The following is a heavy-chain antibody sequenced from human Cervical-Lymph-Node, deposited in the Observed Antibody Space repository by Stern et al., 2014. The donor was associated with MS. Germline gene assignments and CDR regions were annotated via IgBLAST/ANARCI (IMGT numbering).Heavy chain of an antibody. Sequence: QVTLRESGPTLVKPTQTLTLTCTFSGFSLSTSGVGVGWIRQPPGKALEWLALIYWDDANTYSPSLRKKLTITKDTSKNQVVLTMTNMDPVDTGTYYCAQTNYFASRSYSLYNRLDPWGQGTRVIVSS. CDR1: GFSLSTSGVG. V-gene: IGHV2-5*02. J-gene: IGHJ5*02. D-gene: IGHD3-10*01. CDR2: IYWDDAN. CDR3: AQTNYFASRSYSLYNRLDP.